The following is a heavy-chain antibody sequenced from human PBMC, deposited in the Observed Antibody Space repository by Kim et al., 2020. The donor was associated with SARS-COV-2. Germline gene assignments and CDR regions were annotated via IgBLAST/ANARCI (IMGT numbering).Heavy chain of an antibody. CDR2: IYYSGST. D-gene: IGHD3-10*01. J-gene: IGHJ5*01. V-gene: IGHV4-39*01. CDR3: ARHSNYYGSGSYLNWF. Sequence: SETLSLTCTVSGGSISSSSYYWGWIRQPPGKGLEWIGSIYYSGSTYYNPSLKSRVTISVDTSKNQFSLKLSSVTAEDTAVYYCARHSNYYGSGSYLNWF. CDR1: GGSISSSSYY.